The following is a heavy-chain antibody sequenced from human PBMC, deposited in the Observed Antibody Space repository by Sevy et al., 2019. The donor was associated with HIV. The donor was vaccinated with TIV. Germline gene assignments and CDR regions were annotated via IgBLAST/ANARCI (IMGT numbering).Heavy chain of an antibody. CDR3: ARDNWGSIDY. D-gene: IGHD7-27*01. J-gene: IGHJ4*02. V-gene: IGHV4-59*01. CDR1: GCSLDVFG. Sequence: SETLSLTCTVSGCSLDVFGWTWVRQPPGKGLEWIGYAYYNGGTKYNPSLKSRLTIPVGTSARQFSLHLNSVTAADTAIYYCARDNWGSIDYWGQGILVTVSS. CDR2: AYYNGGT.